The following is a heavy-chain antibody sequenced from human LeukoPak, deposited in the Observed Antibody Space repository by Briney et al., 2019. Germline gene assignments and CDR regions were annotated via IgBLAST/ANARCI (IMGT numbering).Heavy chain of an antibody. CDR1: GYTFTSYY. CDR3: ARQGTWMGSSWSQFDY. Sequence: GASVKVSCKASGYTFTSYYMHWVRQAPGQGLEWMGIINPSGGSTSYAQKFQGRVTMTRDMSTSTVYMELSSLRSEDTAVYYCARQGTWMGSSWSQFDYWGQGTLVTVSS. D-gene: IGHD6-13*01. CDR2: INPSGGST. J-gene: IGHJ4*02. V-gene: IGHV1-46*01.